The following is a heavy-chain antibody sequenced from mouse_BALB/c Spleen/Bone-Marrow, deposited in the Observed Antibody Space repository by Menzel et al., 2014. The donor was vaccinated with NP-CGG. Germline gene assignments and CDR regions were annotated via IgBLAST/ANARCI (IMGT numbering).Heavy chain of an antibody. V-gene: IGHV1-74*01. Sequence: QVQLQQSGAELVRPGASVKLSCKASGYSFTNYWMNWMKQRPGQGLEWIGMIHPSDSETRLNQKFKDKATLTVDKSSSTAYMQLSSPTSEDSAVYYCAGDDYDGSWFAYWGQGTLVTVSA. CDR1: GYSFTNYW. CDR3: AGDDYDGSWFAY. CDR2: IHPSDSET. J-gene: IGHJ3*01. D-gene: IGHD2-4*01.